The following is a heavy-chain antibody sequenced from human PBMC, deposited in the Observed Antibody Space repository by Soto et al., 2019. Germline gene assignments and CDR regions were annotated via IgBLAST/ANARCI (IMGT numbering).Heavy chain of an antibody. J-gene: IGHJ6*02. Sequence: ETLSLTCTVSGGSMSSYYWTWIRQPPGKRLEWIGFIYSSGSTNYNPSLKSRVTMSVGTSKNQFSLKLRSVIVADTAVYHCARFVRSCSGTTCYTRADVWGQGTTVTVSS. V-gene: IGHV4-59*01. CDR2: IYSSGST. CDR1: GGSMSSYY. CDR3: ARFVRSCSGTTCYTRADV. D-gene: IGHD2-2*02.